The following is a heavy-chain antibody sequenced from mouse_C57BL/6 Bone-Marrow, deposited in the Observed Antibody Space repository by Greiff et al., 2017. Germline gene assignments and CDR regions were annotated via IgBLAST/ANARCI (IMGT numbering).Heavy chain of an antibody. J-gene: IGHJ4*01. Sequence: EVQVVESGGGLVQPGGSLSLSCAASGFTFTDYYMSWVRQPPGKALEWLGFIRNKANGYTTEYSASVKGRFTISRDNSQSILYLQMNALRAEDSATYYCARPRDGAMDYWGQGTSVTVSS. V-gene: IGHV7-3*01. CDR1: GFTFTDYY. CDR2: IRNKANGYTT. CDR3: ARPRDGAMDY.